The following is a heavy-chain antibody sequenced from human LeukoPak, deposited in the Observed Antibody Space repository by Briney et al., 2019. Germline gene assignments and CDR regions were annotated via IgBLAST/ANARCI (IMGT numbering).Heavy chain of an antibody. V-gene: IGHV3-30*02. CDR1: GFTFSSYG. CDR2: IRYDGSNK. CDR3: AKDPNYDYVWGSYRYTPGY. D-gene: IGHD3-16*02. Sequence: PGGSLRLSCAASGFTFSSYGMHWVRQAPGKGLEWVAFIRYDGSNKYYVDSVKGRFTISRDNSKNTLYLQMNSLRAEDTAVYYCAKDPNYDYVWGSYRYTPGYWGQGTLVTVSS. J-gene: IGHJ4*02.